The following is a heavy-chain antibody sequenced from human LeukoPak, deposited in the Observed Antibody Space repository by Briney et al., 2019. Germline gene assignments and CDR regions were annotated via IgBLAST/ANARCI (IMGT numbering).Heavy chain of an antibody. D-gene: IGHD3-10*01. V-gene: IGHV3-23*01. Sequence: GGSLRLSCAASGVSFSRHAMSWVRQAPGKGLEWVSGITGSGGSTYYAESVKGRFTISRDNSKNTLYLQMNSLRAEDTAVYYCARAGVYGSGSFYVNYWGQGTLVTVSS. CDR3: ARAGVYGSGSFYVNY. CDR1: GVSFSRHA. CDR2: ITGSGGST. J-gene: IGHJ4*02.